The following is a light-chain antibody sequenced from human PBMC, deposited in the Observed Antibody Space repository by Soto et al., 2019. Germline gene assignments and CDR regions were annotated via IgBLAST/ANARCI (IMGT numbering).Light chain of an antibody. CDR3: QQYNNWPPDRT. J-gene: IGKJ1*01. V-gene: IGKV3-15*01. CDR1: QSVGSN. Sequence: EIVMTQSPATLSVSPGERATLSCRASQSVGSNLAWYQLKPGQAPRLLISGASTRATGIPASFSGSGSGTDLTLTISSLPSEDFAIYFCQQYNNWPPDRTFGQGTKVEIK. CDR2: GAS.